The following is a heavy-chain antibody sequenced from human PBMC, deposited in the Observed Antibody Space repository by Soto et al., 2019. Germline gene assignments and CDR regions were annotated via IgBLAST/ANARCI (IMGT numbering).Heavy chain of an antibody. D-gene: IGHD1-26*01. CDR3: ASRIVGATGAFDI. Sequence: QVQLVESGGGVVQPGRSLRLSCAASGFTFSSYGMHWVRQAPGKGLEWVAVISYDGSNKYYADSVKGRFTISRDNSKNTLYVQMNSLRAEDTAVYYCASRIVGATGAFDIWGQGTMVTVSS. J-gene: IGHJ3*02. CDR1: GFTFSSYG. CDR2: ISYDGSNK. V-gene: IGHV3-30*03.